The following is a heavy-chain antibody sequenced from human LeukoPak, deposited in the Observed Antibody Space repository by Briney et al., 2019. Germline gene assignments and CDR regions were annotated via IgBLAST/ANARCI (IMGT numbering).Heavy chain of an antibody. CDR2: IWYDGSNK. V-gene: IGHV3-33*01. Sequence: GRSLRLSCAASGFRFSNYGMHWVRQAPGKGLEWVALIWYDGSNKYYADSVKGRFTISRDNSKNTLYLQMNSLRAEDTAVYYCGTVRGPDCSRWYSDYWGQGTLVTVSS. CDR3: GTVRGPDCSRWYSDY. CDR1: GFRFSNYG. D-gene: IGHD6-13*01. J-gene: IGHJ4*02.